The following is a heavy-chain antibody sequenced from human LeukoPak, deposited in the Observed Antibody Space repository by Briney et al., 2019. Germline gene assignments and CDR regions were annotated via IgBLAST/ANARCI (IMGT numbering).Heavy chain of an antibody. CDR2: ISRSSSYI. J-gene: IGHJ4*02. CDR1: GFTFSSYT. D-gene: IGHD3-10*01. V-gene: IGHV3-21*01. Sequence: GGSLRLSCAASGFTFSSYTMNWVRQAPGKGLEWVSSISRSSSYIYYADSMKGRFTISRDNAKNSLDLQMHSLRAEDTAVYYCARGSTVVRGVSPAGDYWGQGTLVTDSS. CDR3: ARGSTVVRGVSPAGDY.